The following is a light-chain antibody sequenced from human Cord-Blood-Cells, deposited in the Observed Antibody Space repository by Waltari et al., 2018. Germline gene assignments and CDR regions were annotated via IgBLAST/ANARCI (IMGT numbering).Light chain of an antibody. CDR2: GAS. V-gene: IGKV3-20*01. J-gene: IGKJ4*01. CDR1: QSVSSSY. CDR3: QQYGSSPPLT. Sequence: EIVLRQSPGTLSSSPGERATLSCRASQSVSSSYLAWYQQKPGQAPRLLIYGASSRATGIPDRFSGSGSGTDFTLTISRLEPEDFAVYYCQQYGSSPPLTFGGGTKVEIK.